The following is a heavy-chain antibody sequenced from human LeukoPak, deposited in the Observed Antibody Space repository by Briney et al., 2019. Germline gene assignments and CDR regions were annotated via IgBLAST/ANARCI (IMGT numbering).Heavy chain of an antibody. CDR3: ARGGYYDNSGASDY. Sequence: GGSLRLSCAASGFTFSGYSMNWVRQAPGKGLEWVSSITSSSSYIYYSDSVKGRFTISRDNAKNSLYLQMNSLRAEDAALYYCARGGYYDNSGASDYWGQGTLVTVSS. J-gene: IGHJ4*02. CDR2: ITSSSSYI. D-gene: IGHD3-22*01. CDR1: GFTFSGYS. V-gene: IGHV3-21*04.